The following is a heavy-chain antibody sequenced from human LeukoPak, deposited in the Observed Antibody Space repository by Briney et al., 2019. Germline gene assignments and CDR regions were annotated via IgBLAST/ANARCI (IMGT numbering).Heavy chain of an antibody. V-gene: IGHV3-74*01. CDR2: INTDGSST. D-gene: IGHD3-3*01. CDR1: GFTFSKYW. J-gene: IGHJ4*02. CDR3: ARDTTYYDFWSGYSNFDY. Sequence: PGGSLRLSCAASGFTFSKYWMHWVRQAPGKGLVWVSRINTDGSSTDYADSVKGRFSISRDNAKNTLYLQINSLRAEDTAVYYCARDTTYYDFWSGYSNFDYWGQGTLVTVSS.